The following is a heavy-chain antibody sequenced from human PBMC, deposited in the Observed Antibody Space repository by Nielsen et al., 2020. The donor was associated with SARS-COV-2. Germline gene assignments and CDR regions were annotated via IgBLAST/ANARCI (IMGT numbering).Heavy chain of an antibody. CDR1: GYTFTSYD. Sequence: ASVKVSCKASGYTFTSYDINWVRQATGQGLEWMGWMNPNSGNTGYAQKFQGRVTMTRNTSISTAYMELSSLRSEDTAVYYCARAGGYCSSTSCYYYYYYYMDVWGKGTTVTVSS. CDR2: MNPNSGNT. J-gene: IGHJ6*03. CDR3: ARAGGYCSSTSCYYYYYYYMDV. V-gene: IGHV1-8*01. D-gene: IGHD2-2*01.